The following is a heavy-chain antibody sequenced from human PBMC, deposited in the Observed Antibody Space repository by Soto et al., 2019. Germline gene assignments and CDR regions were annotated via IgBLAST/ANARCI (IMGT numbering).Heavy chain of an antibody. CDR1: GFTFSNAW. CDR2: IKSKTDGGTT. Sequence: EVQLVESGGGLVQPGGSLRVSCAVSGFTFSNAWMNWVRQAPGKGLEWVGRIKSKTDGGTTDYAAPVKGRFTISRADSNNMLFLQMDSLKAEDTAVYYCTTDMGRGVISSSWGQGAVVTVSS. D-gene: IGHD3-10*01. V-gene: IGHV3-15*07. J-gene: IGHJ5*02. CDR3: TTDMGRGVISSS.